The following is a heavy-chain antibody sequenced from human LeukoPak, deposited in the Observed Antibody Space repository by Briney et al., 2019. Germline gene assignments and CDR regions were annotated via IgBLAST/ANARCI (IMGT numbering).Heavy chain of an antibody. CDR3: ARDQQYYYDSSGYQLDY. Sequence: ASETLSLTCTVSGGSISSGSYYWDWLRQPAGKGLEWIGRIYTSGSTNYNPSLTSRVTISVDTSKNQFSLRLSSVTAADTAVYYGARDQQYYYDSSGYQLDYWGQGTLVTVSS. CDR1: GGSISSGSYY. V-gene: IGHV4-61*02. CDR2: IYTSGST. D-gene: IGHD3-22*01. J-gene: IGHJ4*02.